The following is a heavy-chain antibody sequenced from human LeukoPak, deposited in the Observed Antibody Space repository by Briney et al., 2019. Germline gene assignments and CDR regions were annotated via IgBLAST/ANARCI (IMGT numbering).Heavy chain of an antibody. D-gene: IGHD6-19*01. CDR2: INPSGGST. J-gene: IGHJ6*03. CDR3: ARVSSSGWSPSDMDV. V-gene: IGHV1-46*01. Sequence: GASVKVSCKASGYTFTSYYMHWVRQAPGQGLEWMGIINPSGGSTSYAQKFQGRVTMTRDMSTSTVYMELSSLRSEDTAVYYCARVSSSGWSPSDMDVWGKGTAVTVSS. CDR1: GYTFTSYY.